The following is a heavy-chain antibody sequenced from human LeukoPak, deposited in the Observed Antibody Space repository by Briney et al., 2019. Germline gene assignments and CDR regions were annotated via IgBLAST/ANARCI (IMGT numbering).Heavy chain of an antibody. CDR3: ARTRGATTGGWFDP. Sequence: SETLSLTCTVSGGSISSYYWNWIRQPPGKGLEWIGYISYSGSTKYNPSLKSRVTISVDTSKNQFSLRVTSLTAADTAVYYCARTRGATTGGWFDPWGQGTLVTVSS. CDR2: ISYSGST. J-gene: IGHJ5*02. D-gene: IGHD1-26*01. V-gene: IGHV4-59*01. CDR1: GGSISSYY.